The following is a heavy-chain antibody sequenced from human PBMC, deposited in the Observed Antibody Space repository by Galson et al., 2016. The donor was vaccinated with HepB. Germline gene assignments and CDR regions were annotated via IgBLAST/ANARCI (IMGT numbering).Heavy chain of an antibody. D-gene: IGHD3-22*01. CDR1: GGTFSSYA. CDR3: AKTRTSFYYDSSGYYPFDY. J-gene: IGHJ4*02. Sequence: SVKVSCKASGGTFSSYAISWVRQAPGQGLEWMGGIIPIFVTSNYAQKFQGRVTITADESTSTAYMELSSLRSDDTAVYYCAKTRTSFYYDSSGYYPFDYWGQGTLVTVSS. V-gene: IGHV1-69*13. CDR2: IIPIFVTS.